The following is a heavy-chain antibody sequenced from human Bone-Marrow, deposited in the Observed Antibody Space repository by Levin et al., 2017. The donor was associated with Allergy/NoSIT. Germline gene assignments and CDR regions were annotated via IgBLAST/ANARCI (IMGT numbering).Heavy chain of an antibody. CDR2: ISGGGDET. Sequence: ETLSLTCAASGFSFNKYAMSWVRQAPGKGLEWVSAISGGGDETYYADSVKGRFTISRDQAKNILYLQMNSLRADDTAGYYCAKDMNGIVVVTAMLGNWGQGTLVAVSS. D-gene: IGHD2-21*02. CDR1: GFSFNKYA. J-gene: IGHJ4*02. CDR3: AKDMNGIVVVTAMLGN. V-gene: IGHV3-23*01.